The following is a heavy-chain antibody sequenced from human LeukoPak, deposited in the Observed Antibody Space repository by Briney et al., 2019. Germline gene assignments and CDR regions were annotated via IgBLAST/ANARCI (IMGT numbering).Heavy chain of an antibody. D-gene: IGHD6-6*01. CDR1: GYTFTGYY. V-gene: IGHV1-2*06. Sequence: ASVKVSCKASGYTFTGYYMHWVRQAPGQGLEWMGRINPNSGGTNYAQKFQGRDTMTRDTSISTAYMELSRLRSDDTAVYYCARAERYRYSSSAVWFDPWGQGTLVTVSS. CDR2: INPNSGGT. CDR3: ARAERYRYSSSAVWFDP. J-gene: IGHJ5*02.